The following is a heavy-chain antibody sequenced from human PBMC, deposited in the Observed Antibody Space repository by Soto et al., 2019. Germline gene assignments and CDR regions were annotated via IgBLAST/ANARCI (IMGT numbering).Heavy chain of an antibody. D-gene: IGHD1-1*01. CDR1: GGSINNHY. CDR2: ISYSGST. Sequence: SETLSLTCTVSGGSINNHYWSWIRQPPGKVLEWIGYISYSGSTNYNPSLKSRVTISVDTSKNQFSLKLSSVIVADTAVYYCARELESTSYDYWGQGTRVTVAS. J-gene: IGHJ4*02. V-gene: IGHV4-59*11. CDR3: ARELESTSYDY.